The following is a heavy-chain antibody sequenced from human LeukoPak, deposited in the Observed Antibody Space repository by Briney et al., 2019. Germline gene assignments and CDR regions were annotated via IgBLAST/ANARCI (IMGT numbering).Heavy chain of an antibody. J-gene: IGHJ3*02. CDR2: IYYSGST. V-gene: IGHV4-59*01. CDR3: ARTQEDDILTGYYSDAFDI. CDR1: GGSISSYY. D-gene: IGHD3-9*01. Sequence: SETLSLTCTVSGGSISSYYWSWIRQPPGKGLEWIGYIYYSGSTNYNPSLKSRVTISVDTSKNQFSLKLSSVTAADTAVYYCARTQEDDILTGYYSDAFDIWGQGTMVTVSS.